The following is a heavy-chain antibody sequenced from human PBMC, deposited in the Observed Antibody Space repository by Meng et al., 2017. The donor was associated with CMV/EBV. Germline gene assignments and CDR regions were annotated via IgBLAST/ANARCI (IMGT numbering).Heavy chain of an antibody. CDR1: GFTLSSYS. J-gene: IGHJ4*02. V-gene: IGHV3-21*01. Sequence: GESLKISCEVSGFTLSSYSMNWVRQAPGNGLEWVSSISSSSTYMYYADSVKGRSTISRDNAKNSLYLQMNSLRAEDTAVYFCAREKGTGDVVGATGNCDYWGRGTLVTVSS. CDR2: ISSSSTYM. CDR3: AREKGTGDVVGATGNCDY. D-gene: IGHD1-26*01.